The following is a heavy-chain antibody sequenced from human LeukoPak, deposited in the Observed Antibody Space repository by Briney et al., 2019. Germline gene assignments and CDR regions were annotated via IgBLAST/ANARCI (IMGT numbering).Heavy chain of an antibody. CDR1: GYTFSGYF. Sequence: ASVKVSCKASGYTFSGYFMNWVRQAPGQGLEWMGWINPNSGGTNYAQKFQGRVTMTRDTSISTAYMELSSLRSDDTAVYYFARAVSACAFRYWGQGTLVTVSS. D-gene: IGHD1-26*01. CDR3: ARAVSACAFRY. V-gene: IGHV1-2*02. CDR2: INPNSGGT. J-gene: IGHJ4*02.